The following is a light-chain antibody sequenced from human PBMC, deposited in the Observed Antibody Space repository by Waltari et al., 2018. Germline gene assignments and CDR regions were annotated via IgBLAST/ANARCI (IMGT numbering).Light chain of an antibody. J-gene: IGKJ1*01. CDR1: QSLLHSSGNTF. V-gene: IGKV2-28*01. Sequence: DIVMTQSPLSLSVTPGEPASSYCRSSQSLLHSSGNTFLDWYLQKPGQSPQLLIYLVSNRASGVPDRFSGSGSGTDFTLKISRVEAEDVGVYFCMQARQTPWTFGQGTKVEIK. CDR3: MQARQTPWT. CDR2: LVS.